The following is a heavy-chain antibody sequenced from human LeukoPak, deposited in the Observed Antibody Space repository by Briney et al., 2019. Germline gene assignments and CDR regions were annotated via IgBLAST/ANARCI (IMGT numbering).Heavy chain of an antibody. J-gene: IGHJ3*02. CDR3: ARGPAGIAVAGNAAMGGHDAFDI. CDR2: IYPGDSDT. D-gene: IGHD6-19*01. CDR1: GYSFSNYW. V-gene: IGHV5-51*01. Sequence: GESLKISCKGSGYSFSNYWIGWVRQMPGKGLEWMGIIYPGDSDTRYSPSFQGQVTISADKSINTAYLQWSSLKASDTAMYYCARGPAGIAVAGNAAMGGHDAFDIWGQGTMVTVSS.